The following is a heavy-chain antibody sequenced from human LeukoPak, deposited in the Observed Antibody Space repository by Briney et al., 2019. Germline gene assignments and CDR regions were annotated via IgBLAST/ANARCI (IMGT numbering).Heavy chain of an antibody. CDR1: GGSISSYY. CDR2: IYYSGSS. J-gene: IGHJ4*02. V-gene: IGHV4-59*01. CDR3: ARGASRPDY. Sequence: SETLFLTCTVSGGSISSYYWSWIRQPPGKGLEWIGYIYYSGSSNYNPSLKSRVTISVDTSKNQFSLKLSSVTAADTAVYYCARGASRPDYWGQGTLVTVSS.